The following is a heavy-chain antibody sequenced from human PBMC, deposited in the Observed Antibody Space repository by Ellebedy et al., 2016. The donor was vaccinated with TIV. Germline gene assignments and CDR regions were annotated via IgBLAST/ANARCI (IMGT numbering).Heavy chain of an antibody. CDR1: GFTFSSYS. Sequence: GESLKISCAASGFTFSSYSMNWVRQAPGKGLEWVSYISSSSSTIYYAASVKGRFTISRDNAKNSLYLQMNSLRAEDTAVYYCASIVRGIIKGDAFEIWGQGTTVTVSS. D-gene: IGHD3-10*01. CDR3: ASIVRGIIKGDAFEI. V-gene: IGHV3-48*01. CDR2: ISSSSSTI. J-gene: IGHJ3*02.